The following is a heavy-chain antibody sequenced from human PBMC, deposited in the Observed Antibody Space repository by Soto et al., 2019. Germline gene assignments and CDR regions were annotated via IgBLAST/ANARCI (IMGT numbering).Heavy chain of an antibody. V-gene: IGHV4-39*01. CDR3: ASRYGPSEFDH. J-gene: IGHJ4*02. CDR1: GDSISSSSYY. D-gene: IGHD3-9*01. CDR2: IHGNGGT. Sequence: QLQLEESGPGLVKSSETLSLICSVSGDSISSSSYYWGWIRQSPGEGLEWIGNIHGNGGTQYNPSLSGRVIISVDTSANQFSLRLTSVTAADTAVYYCASRYGPSEFDHWGQGSLVTVSS.